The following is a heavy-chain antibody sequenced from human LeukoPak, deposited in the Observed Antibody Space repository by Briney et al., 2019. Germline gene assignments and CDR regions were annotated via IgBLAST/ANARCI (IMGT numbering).Heavy chain of an antibody. CDR1: GYSFTSYW. J-gene: IGHJ3*01. CDR3: ARYCSGNGCFPSSAAFDF. CDR2: MKPHSGDT. D-gene: IGHD2-15*01. V-gene: IGHV1-8*02. Sequence: GESLKISCKGSGYSFTSYWINWARQATGQGLEWMGWMKPHSGDTGYAQRFQGRVTMTRDTSTNTAYLELTSLISEDTAVYYCARYCSGNGCFPSSAAFDFWGQGTMVTVSS.